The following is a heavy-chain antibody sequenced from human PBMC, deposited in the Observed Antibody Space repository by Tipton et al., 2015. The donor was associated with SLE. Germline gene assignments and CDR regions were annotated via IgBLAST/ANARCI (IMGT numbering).Heavy chain of an antibody. CDR1: RGSFSGYY. J-gene: IGHJ5*02. V-gene: IGHV4-34*01. D-gene: IGHD3-16*01. CDR3: ARVQAYEGFDP. Sequence: GLVKPSETLSLTCAVYRGSFSGYYWSWIRRPPGKGLEWIGETTHSGKTNYNPSLKSRVTISADTSKNQFSLKLSSVTAADTAVYYCARVQAYEGFDPWGQGTLVTVSS. CDR2: TTHSGKT.